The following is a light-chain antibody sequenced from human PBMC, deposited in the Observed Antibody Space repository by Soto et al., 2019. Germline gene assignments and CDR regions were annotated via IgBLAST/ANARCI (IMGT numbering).Light chain of an antibody. CDR2: EVT. V-gene: IGLV2-8*01. J-gene: IGLJ1*01. CDR3: SSFAGSSFDV. Sequence: QSALTQPPSASGSPGQSVTISCTGTSSDVGGYNYVSWYQQHPGKAPKLMIYEVTKRPSGVPDRFSGSKSHNTASLTVSGLQAEDEADYYCSSFAGSSFDVFGTGTKLTVL. CDR1: SSDVGGYNY.